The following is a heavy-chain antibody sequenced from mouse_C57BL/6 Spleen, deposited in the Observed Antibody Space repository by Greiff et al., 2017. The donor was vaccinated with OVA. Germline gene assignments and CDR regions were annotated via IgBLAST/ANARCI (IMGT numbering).Heavy chain of an antibody. D-gene: IGHD2-5*01. V-gene: IGHV2-2*01. J-gene: IGHJ1*03. CDR1: GFSLTSYG. Sequence: VQRVESGPGLVQPSQSLSITCTVSGFSLTSYGVHWVRQSPGKGLEWLGVIWSGGSTDYNAAFISRLSISKDNSKSQVFFKMNSLQADDTAIYYCARKGYSNYDWYFDVWGTGTTVTVSS. CDR2: IWSGGST. CDR3: ARKGYSNYDWYFDV.